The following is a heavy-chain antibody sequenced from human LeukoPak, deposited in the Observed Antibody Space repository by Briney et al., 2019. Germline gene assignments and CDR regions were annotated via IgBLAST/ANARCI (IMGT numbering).Heavy chain of an antibody. Sequence: GGSLRLSCAASGFTFSSYGMHWVRQAPGKGLERVAVISYDGSNKYYADSVKGRFTIFRDNSKNTLYLQMNSLRAEDTAVYYCAKDGYSGYDCHFDYWGQGTLVTVSS. J-gene: IGHJ4*02. CDR1: GFTFSSYG. V-gene: IGHV3-30*18. CDR3: AKDGYSGYDCHFDY. CDR2: ISYDGSNK. D-gene: IGHD5-12*01.